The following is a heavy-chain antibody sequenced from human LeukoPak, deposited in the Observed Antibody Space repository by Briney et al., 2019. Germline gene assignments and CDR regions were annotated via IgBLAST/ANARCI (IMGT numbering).Heavy chain of an antibody. CDR3: AREYYDFWSGYSDY. J-gene: IGHJ4*02. CDR2: INACNGNT. Sequence: GASVKVSCKASGYTFTSYAMHWVRQAPGQRLEWMGWINACNGNTKYSQKFQGRVTITRDTSASTAYMELSSLRSEDTAVYYCAREYYDFWSGYSDYWGQRTLVTVSS. CDR1: GYTFTSYA. D-gene: IGHD3-3*01. V-gene: IGHV1-3*01.